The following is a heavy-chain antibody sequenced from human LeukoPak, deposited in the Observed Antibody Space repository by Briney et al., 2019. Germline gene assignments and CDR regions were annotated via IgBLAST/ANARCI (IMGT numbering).Heavy chain of an antibody. CDR1: GDSIISHSDY. V-gene: IGHV4-30-4*08. CDR3: ARGAMTNWFDP. CDR2: IYYSGST. J-gene: IGHJ5*02. D-gene: IGHD2-2*01. Sequence: PSETLSLTCTVSGDSIISHSDYWGWIRQPPGKGLEWIGYIYYSGSTYYNPSLKSRVTISVDTSKNQFSLKLSSVTAADTAVYYCARGAMTNWFDPWGQGTLVTVSS.